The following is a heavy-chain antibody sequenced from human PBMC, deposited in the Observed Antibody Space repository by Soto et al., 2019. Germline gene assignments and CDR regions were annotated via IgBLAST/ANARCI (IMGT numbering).Heavy chain of an antibody. CDR1: GGSISSGGYY. J-gene: IGHJ6*02. CDR3: ARDSGPSSSWLVDYYYGMDV. CDR2: IYYSGST. Sequence: TLSVTCTVSGGSISSGGYYCSWIRQHPGKGLEWIGYIYYSGSTYYNPSLKSRVTISVDTSKNQFSLKLSSVTAADTAVYYCARDSGPSSSWLVDYYYGMDVWCQGTTVT. V-gene: IGHV4-31*03. D-gene: IGHD6-13*01.